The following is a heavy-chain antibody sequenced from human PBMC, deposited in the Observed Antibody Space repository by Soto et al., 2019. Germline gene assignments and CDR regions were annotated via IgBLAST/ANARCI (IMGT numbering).Heavy chain of an antibody. Sequence: EVQLLESGGGLVQPGGSLRLSCAASGFTSSSYAMSWDRQAPGKGLELVSAISGSGGSTYYAASVKGRFTFSRDNSKNTLALQMTSLRAEDTAVYYCARRTSSWSFDYWGQGALVTVSS. V-gene: IGHV3-23*01. D-gene: IGHD6-13*01. CDR1: GFTSSSYA. CDR3: ARRTSSWSFDY. J-gene: IGHJ4*02. CDR2: ISGSGGST.